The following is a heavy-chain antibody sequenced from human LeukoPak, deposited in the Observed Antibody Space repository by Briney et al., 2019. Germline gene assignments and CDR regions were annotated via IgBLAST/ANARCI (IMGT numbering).Heavy chain of an antibody. CDR1: GFTFSSYG. CDR2: ISSSSSYI. J-gene: IGHJ3*02. Sequence: PGGSLRLSCAASGFTFSSYGMHWVRQAPGKGLEWVSSISSSSSYIYYADSVKGRFTISRDNAKNSLYLQMNSLRAEDTAVYYCARIGRDAFDIWGQGTMVTVSS. CDR3: ARIGRDAFDI. V-gene: IGHV3-21*01.